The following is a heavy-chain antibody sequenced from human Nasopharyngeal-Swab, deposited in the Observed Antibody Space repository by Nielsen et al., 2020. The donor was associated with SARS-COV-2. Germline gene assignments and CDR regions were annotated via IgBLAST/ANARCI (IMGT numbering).Heavy chain of an antibody. CDR3: ARSPSGWWGLIDF. J-gene: IGHJ4*02. CDR1: GGSISDYF. V-gene: IGHV4-59*01. D-gene: IGHD6-19*01. CDR2: VYSTGST. Sequence: SETLSLTCTVSGGSISDYFWSWIRQPPGKGLEWIGYVYSTGSTDYNPSLQRRLTISVDTSKNQFSLKLSSVTAGDTAVYYCARSPSGWWGLIDFWGQGTPVTVSS.